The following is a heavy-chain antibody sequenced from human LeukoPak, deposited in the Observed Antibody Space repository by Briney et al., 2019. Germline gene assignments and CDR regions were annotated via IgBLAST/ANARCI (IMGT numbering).Heavy chain of an antibody. CDR1: GGTFSSYA. CDR3: ARTYCTNGVCYTFDY. Sequence: SVKVSCKASGGTFSSYAISWVRQAPGQGLEWMGGIIPIFGTANYAQKFQGRVTITADESTSTAYMELSSLRSEDTAVYYCARTYCTNGVCYTFDYWGQGTLVTVSS. V-gene: IGHV1-69*01. CDR2: IIPIFGTA. D-gene: IGHD2-8*01. J-gene: IGHJ4*02.